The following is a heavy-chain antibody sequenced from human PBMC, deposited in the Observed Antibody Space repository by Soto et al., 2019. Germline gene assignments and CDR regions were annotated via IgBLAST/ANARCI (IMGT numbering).Heavy chain of an antibody. V-gene: IGHV4-39*01. CDR2: FYNSEII. J-gene: IGHJ4*02. CDR3: ARQENTARHQSFGY. D-gene: IGHD1-26*01. Sequence: PSETLSLTCTVSGGSISSGDYYWSWIRQPPGKGLEWIGTFYNSEIIYYSPSLKSRVTISADTSKNQFFLKLNSVTAADTAVYYCARQENTARHQSFGYWGPGILVTVSS. CDR1: GGSISSGDYY.